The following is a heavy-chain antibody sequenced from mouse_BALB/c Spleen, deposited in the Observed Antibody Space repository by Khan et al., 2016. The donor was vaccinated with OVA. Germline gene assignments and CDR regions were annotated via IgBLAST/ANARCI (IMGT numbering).Heavy chain of an antibody. CDR3: ASHLTGWFVY. CDR2: ISSVGDYT. J-gene: IGHJ3*01. CDR1: GFTFSSYS. Sequence: EVQLQESGGDLVKPGGSLKLSCAASGFTFSSYSMSWVRQTPDKRLEWVTTISSVGDYTYYPDSVKGRFTISSDNAKNTLYLQMSSLKSEDTVIDYCASHLTGWFVYWGQGTLVTVSA. V-gene: IGHV5-6*01. D-gene: IGHD4-1*01.